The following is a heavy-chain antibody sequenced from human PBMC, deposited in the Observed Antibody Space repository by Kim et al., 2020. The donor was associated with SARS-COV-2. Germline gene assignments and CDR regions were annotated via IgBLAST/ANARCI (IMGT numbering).Heavy chain of an antibody. CDR3: ARVRAIAAAGTGGAIGY. J-gene: IGHJ4*02. CDR2: INHSGST. Sequence: SETLSLTCAVYGGSFSGYYWSWIRQPPGKGLEWIGEINHSGSTNYNPSLKSRVTISVDTSKNQFSLKLSSVTAADTAVYYCARVRAIAAAGTGGAIGYWGQGTLVTVSS. CDR1: GGSFSGYY. D-gene: IGHD6-13*01. V-gene: IGHV4-34*01.